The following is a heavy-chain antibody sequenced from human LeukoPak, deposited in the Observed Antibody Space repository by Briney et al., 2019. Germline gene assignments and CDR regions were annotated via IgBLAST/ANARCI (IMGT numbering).Heavy chain of an antibody. V-gene: IGHV1-18*01. D-gene: IGHD3-9*01. J-gene: IGHJ4*02. CDR2: ISPHNGNT. Sequence: GASVKVSCKASGYTFTMYGISWVRQAPGQGLQWLGWISPHNGNTNYAQDLQGRVTMTTDASTSTAYQELRSLRSDDTATYYCARDLNYVTLGYDILADVGYYFDYWGQGSLVTVSS. CDR3: ARDLNYVTLGYDILADVGYYFDY. CDR1: GYTFTMYG.